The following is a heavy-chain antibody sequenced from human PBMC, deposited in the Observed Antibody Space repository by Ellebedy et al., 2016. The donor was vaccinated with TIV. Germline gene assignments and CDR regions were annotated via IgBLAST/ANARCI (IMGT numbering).Heavy chain of an antibody. V-gene: IGHV3-30*01. Sequence: GESLKISCAASGFTFSSYAMHWVRQAPGKGLEWVAVISYDGSNKYYADSVKGRFTISRDNSKNTLYLQMNSLRAEDTAVYYCARGGVRELPMRLLDYGMDVWGQGTTVTVSS. J-gene: IGHJ6*02. CDR2: ISYDGSNK. CDR3: ARGGVRELPMRLLDYGMDV. CDR1: GFTFSSYA. D-gene: IGHD3-10*01.